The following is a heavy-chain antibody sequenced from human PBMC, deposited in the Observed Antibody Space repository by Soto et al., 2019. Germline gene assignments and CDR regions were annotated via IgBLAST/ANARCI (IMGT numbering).Heavy chain of an antibody. CDR1: GYTITGYY. J-gene: IGHJ6*02. V-gene: IGHV1-2*02. CDR3: AREGEQLLWLGYYYCDVMDF. CDR2: INPNSGGT. D-gene: IGHD2-2*01. Sequence: GASVKVSCKDSGYTITGYYMHWVRQAPGQGLEWMGWINPNSGGTNYAQKFQGRVTMTRDTSISTAYMELSRLRSDDTAVYYCAREGEQLLWLGYYYCDVMDFCAQGSTVTVS.